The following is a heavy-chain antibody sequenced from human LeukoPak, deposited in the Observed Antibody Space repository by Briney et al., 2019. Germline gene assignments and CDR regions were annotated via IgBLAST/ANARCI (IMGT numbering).Heavy chain of an antibody. Sequence: SETLSLTCTVSGVSINSHCWSWIRQPPGKGLECIGYVYYSGSTNYNPSLKSRVTISVDTSKSQFSLKLSSVTAADTAVYYCARLGIVRQLDFYYYGMDVWGQGTTVTVSS. D-gene: IGHD6-13*01. CDR1: GVSINSHC. J-gene: IGHJ6*02. V-gene: IGHV4-59*08. CDR3: ARLGIVRQLDFYYYGMDV. CDR2: VYYSGST.